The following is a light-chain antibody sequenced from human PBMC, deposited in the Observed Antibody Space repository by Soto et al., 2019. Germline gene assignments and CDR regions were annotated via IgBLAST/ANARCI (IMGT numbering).Light chain of an antibody. CDR2: DVS. J-gene: IGLJ1*01. Sequence: QSVLTQPASVSGSPGQSITVSCTGTSSDLGAYTYVSWYQQHPGKAPKLIIHDVSNRPSGVSNRFSGSKSGNSASLTISGLQAEDDADYYCSSYTSSGTYVFGSGTKVTVL. CDR3: SSYTSSGTYV. CDR1: SSDLGAYTY. V-gene: IGLV2-14*03.